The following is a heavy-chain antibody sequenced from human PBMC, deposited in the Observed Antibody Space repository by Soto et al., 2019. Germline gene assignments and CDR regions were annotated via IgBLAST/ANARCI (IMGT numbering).Heavy chain of an antibody. J-gene: IGHJ3*01. CDR2: ISYDGSKR. CDR3: AKGMASRATSPDGFDV. D-gene: IGHD2-8*01. Sequence: GGSLRLSCAASRFTFSTYGMHWVRQAPGKGLEWVTFISYDGSKRYDADSVEGRFSVSRDNSKNILFLQMNSLRTEDTAVYFCAKGMASRATSPDGFDVWGQGTMVTVSS. CDR1: RFTFSTYG. V-gene: IGHV3-30*18.